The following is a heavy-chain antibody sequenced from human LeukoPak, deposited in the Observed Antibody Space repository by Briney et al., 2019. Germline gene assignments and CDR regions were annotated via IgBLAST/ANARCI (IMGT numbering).Heavy chain of an antibody. J-gene: IGHJ4*02. CDR1: GFTVSDYY. CDR3: ARGGWETYFDY. V-gene: IGHV3-11*04. Sequence: SGGSLRLSCAASGFTVSDYYMSWIRQAPGRGLEWVSYMSSSGTKIYYTGSVKGRFTIPRDIAKKSVYLQMNSLRAEDTAVYYCARGGWETYFDYWGMGTLVTVSS. CDR2: MSSSGTKI. D-gene: IGHD1-26*01.